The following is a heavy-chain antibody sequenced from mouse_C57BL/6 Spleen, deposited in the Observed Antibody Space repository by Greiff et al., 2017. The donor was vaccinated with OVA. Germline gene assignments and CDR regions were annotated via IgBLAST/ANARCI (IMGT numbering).Heavy chain of an antibody. CDR2: IDPEDGET. CDR3: AREKGLDGYFDV. V-gene: IGHV14-2*01. D-gene: IGHD2-4*01. CDR1: GFTIKDYY. Sequence: EVKLQESGAELVKPGASVKLSCTASGFTIKDYYMHWVKQRTEQGLEWIGRIDPEDGETKYAPKFQGKATITADTSSNTAYLQLSSLTSEDTAVDYCAREKGLDGYFDVWGTGTTVTVSS. J-gene: IGHJ1*03.